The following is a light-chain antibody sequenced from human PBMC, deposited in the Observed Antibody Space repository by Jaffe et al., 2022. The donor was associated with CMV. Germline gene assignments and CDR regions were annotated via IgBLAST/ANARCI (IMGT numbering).Light chain of an antibody. V-gene: IGKV1-39*01. Sequence: DTQMTQSPSSLSASVGDRVTITCRASETIGRYLNWYQQKPGEAPKLLIYSASKLQSGVPSRFSGSGSGTDFTLTISSLQPADFAIYYCQQSYRNPWTFGQGTKVDVK. CDR1: ETIGRY. CDR3: QQSYRNPWT. J-gene: IGKJ1*01. CDR2: SAS.